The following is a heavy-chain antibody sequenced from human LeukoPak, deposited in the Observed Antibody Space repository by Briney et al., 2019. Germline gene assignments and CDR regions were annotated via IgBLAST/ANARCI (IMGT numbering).Heavy chain of an antibody. J-gene: IGHJ6*02. V-gene: IGHV4-4*02. D-gene: IGHD2-15*01. CDR2: IYHGTKT. CDR1: GGSISSSNW. CDR3: ARDRIIDIMDV. Sequence: PSETLSLTCAVSGGSISSSNWWTWVRQPPGKGLEWIGEIYHGTKTNYNPSLQSRVTISVDKSSNKVSLNLSSMTAADAAVYYCARDRIIDIMDVWGQGTTVTVSS.